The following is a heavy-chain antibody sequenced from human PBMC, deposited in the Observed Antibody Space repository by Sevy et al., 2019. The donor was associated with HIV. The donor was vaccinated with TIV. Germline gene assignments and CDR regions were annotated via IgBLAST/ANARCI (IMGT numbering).Heavy chain of an antibody. D-gene: IGHD1-26*01. Sequence: ASVTVSCKASGYSFISYGINWVRQAPGQGLEWMGWISPYNGYTTSAQKFQDRVTLTTDTSTSTAYMELRSLRSDDTAVYYCARDDTYSDPARYHYSYMDVWGKGTTVTVSS. CDR3: ARDDTYSDPARYHYSYMDV. CDR1: GYSFISYG. CDR2: ISPYNGYT. V-gene: IGHV1-18*01. J-gene: IGHJ6*03.